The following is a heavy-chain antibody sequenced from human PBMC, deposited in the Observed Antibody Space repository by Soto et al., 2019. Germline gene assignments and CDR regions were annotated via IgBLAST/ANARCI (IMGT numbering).Heavy chain of an antibody. CDR2: TYYRSKWYN. CDR3: ARDFIAVAAARDYFDY. CDR1: GDSVSSNSAA. Sequence: SQTHSLTCDISGDSVSSNSAAWNSIRQSPSRGLEWLGRTYYRSKWYNDYAVSVKSRITINPDTSKKQFSRQLNSVTPEDTAVYYCARDFIAVAAARDYFDYWGQGTLVTVSS. J-gene: IGHJ4*02. D-gene: IGHD6-19*01. V-gene: IGHV6-1*01.